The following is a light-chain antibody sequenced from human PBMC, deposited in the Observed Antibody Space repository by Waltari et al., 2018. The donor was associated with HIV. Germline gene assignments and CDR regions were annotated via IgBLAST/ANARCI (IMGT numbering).Light chain of an antibody. CDR1: TSNIGTNV. V-gene: IGLV1-44*01. CDR3: ATWDDTPTGHVL. J-gene: IGLJ2*01. Sequence: QSVLAQPPSVSGTPGQRVTISCSGTTSNIGTNVVNWYQQVPGTAPKLLISSNNGRPSGVPDRFSGFKSGTSASLAINGLQSEDEADYYCATWDDTPTGHVLFGGGTKVTVL. CDR2: SNN.